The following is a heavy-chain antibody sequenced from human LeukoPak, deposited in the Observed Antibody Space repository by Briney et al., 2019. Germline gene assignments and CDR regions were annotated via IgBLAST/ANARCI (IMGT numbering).Heavy chain of an antibody. J-gene: IGHJ4*02. D-gene: IGHD5-18*01. V-gene: IGHV1-18*01. Sequence: ASVKVSCKASGYTFGSYGIAWVRQAPGQGLEWMGWISAYNGDTNYAQKVQGRVTMTTDTSTSTAYMELRSLRSDDTAVYYCARDLDAAMEHFDYWGQGTLVTVSS. CDR1: GYTFGSYG. CDR2: ISAYNGDT. CDR3: ARDLDAAMEHFDY.